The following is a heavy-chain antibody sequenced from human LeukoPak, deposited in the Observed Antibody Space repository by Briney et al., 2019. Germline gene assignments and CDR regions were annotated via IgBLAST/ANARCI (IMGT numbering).Heavy chain of an antibody. CDR2: ISGTGDST. CDR3: AKDYSSGWYDH. Sequence: PGGSLRLSCAASGFTFSSFAMNWVRQAPGKGLEWVSTISGTGDSTNYADSVKGRFTISRDNSKNTLSLQLYSLRAEDTAVYYCAKDYSSGWYDHWGQGTLVTVSS. J-gene: IGHJ5*02. CDR1: GFTFSSFA. V-gene: IGHV3-23*01. D-gene: IGHD3-22*01.